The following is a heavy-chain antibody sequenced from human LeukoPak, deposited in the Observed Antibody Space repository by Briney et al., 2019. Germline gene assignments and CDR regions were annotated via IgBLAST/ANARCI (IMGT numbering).Heavy chain of an antibody. D-gene: IGHD6-13*01. Sequence: PSETLSLTCSVSGGSISSYYWSWIRQPPGKGLEWIGYIYYSGSTNYNPSLKSRVTISVDTSKNQFSLKLSSVTAADTAVYYCARVHGSWLTEAYFDYWGQGTLVTVSS. CDR1: GGSISSYY. CDR3: ARVHGSWLTEAYFDY. V-gene: IGHV4-59*01. J-gene: IGHJ4*02. CDR2: IYYSGST.